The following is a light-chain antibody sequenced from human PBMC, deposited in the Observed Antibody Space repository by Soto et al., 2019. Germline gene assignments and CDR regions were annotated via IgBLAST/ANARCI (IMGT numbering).Light chain of an antibody. J-gene: IGLJ2*01. CDR3: SSYTSSSLGVV. V-gene: IGLV2-14*01. Sequence: QSALTQPASVSGSPGQSITISCTGTSSDVGGYNYVSWYQQHPGKAPKLMIYEVSNRPSGVSNRFSGSKSGNTASLTISGLQAEDEADYYCSSYTSSSLGVVFGGRTKLTVL. CDR2: EVS. CDR1: SSDVGGYNY.